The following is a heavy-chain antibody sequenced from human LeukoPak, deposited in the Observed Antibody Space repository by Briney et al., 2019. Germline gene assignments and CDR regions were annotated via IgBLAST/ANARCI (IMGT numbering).Heavy chain of an antibody. D-gene: IGHD5-12*01. CDR1: GYTFTRYY. CDR3: APAQTAKVATITGY. V-gene: IGHV1-2*06. J-gene: IGHJ4*02. Sequence: ASVKVSCKASGYTFTRYYMHWGRQAPGQRLEWMGRINHNSGGTNYEQKFHGRVTITSDTPISTAYLHLSMLRSDDTALHYFAPAQTAKVATITGYWGQGTLVTVSS. CDR2: INHNSGGT.